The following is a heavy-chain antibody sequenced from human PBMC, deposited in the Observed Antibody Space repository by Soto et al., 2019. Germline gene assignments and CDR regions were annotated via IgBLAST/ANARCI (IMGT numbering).Heavy chain of an antibody. CDR2: INHSGST. CDR1: GGSFSGYY. V-gene: IGHV4-34*01. D-gene: IGHD1-26*01. Sequence: SETLSLTCAGYGGSFSGYYWSWSRQPPGKGLEWIGEINHSGSTNYNPSLKSRVTISVDTSKNQFSLKLSYVTAADTAVYYCARAKGEMDTLAGFFDICGQGTMV. J-gene: IGHJ3*02. CDR3: ARAKGEMDTLAGFFDI.